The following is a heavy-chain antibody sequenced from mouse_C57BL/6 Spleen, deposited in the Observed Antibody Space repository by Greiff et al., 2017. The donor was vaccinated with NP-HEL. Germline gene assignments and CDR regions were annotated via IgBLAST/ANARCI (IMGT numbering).Heavy chain of an antibody. J-gene: IGHJ3*01. CDR2: ISYDGSN. CDR1: GYSITSGYY. Sequence: EVQLQQSGPGLVKPSQSLSLTCSVTGYSITSGYYWNWIRQFPGNKLEWMGYISYDGSNNYNPSLKNRISITRDTSKNQFFLKLNSVTTEDTATYYCARDYYGSSYEGAWFAYWGQGTLVTVSA. CDR3: ARDYYGSSYEGAWFAY. D-gene: IGHD1-1*01. V-gene: IGHV3-6*01.